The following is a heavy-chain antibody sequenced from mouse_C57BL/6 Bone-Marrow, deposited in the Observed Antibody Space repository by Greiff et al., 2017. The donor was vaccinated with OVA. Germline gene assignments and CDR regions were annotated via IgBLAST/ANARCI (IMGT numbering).Heavy chain of an antibody. J-gene: IGHJ2*01. CDR1: GYTFTSYW. V-gene: IGHV1-5*01. CDR3: TRWRERYFDY. Sequence: VQLQQSGTVLARPGASVKMSCKTSGYTFTSYWMHWVKQRPGQGLEWIGAIYPGHSDTSYNQKFKGKATLTAVTSASTAYLELRSLTYEDSAVYYCTRWRERYFDYWGQGTTLTVSS. CDR2: IYPGHSDT.